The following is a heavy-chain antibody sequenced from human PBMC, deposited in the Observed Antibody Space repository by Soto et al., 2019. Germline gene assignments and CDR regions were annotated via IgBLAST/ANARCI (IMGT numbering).Heavy chain of an antibody. J-gene: IGHJ4*02. V-gene: IGHV3-21*01. D-gene: IGHD3-9*01. Sequence: GGSLRLSCAASGFTFSSYSMNWVRQAPGKGLEWVSSISSSSSYIYYADSVKGRFTIYRDNAKNSLYMQMNSLRAEDTAVYYCARGDYDILTGYYDYWGQATLVTLSS. CDR2: ISSSSSYI. CDR1: GFTFSSYS. CDR3: ARGDYDILTGYYDY.